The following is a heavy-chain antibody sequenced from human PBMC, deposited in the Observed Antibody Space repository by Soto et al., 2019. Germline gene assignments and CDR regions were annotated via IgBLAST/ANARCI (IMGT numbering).Heavy chain of an antibody. CDR3: ARQIRQWLAVDY. V-gene: IGHV4-39*01. Sequence: SETLSLTRTVSGGSISSSSYYWGWIRQPPGKGLEWIGSIYYSGSTYYNPSLKSRVTISVDTSKNQFSLKLSSVTAADTAVYYCARQIRQWLAVDYWGQGTLVTVSS. D-gene: IGHD6-19*01. J-gene: IGHJ4*02. CDR1: GGSISSSSYY. CDR2: IYYSGST.